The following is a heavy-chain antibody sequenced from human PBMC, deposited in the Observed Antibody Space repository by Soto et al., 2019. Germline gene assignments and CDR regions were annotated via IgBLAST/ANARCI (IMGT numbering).Heavy chain of an antibody. CDR2: TYYSGST. V-gene: IGHV4-30-4*01. Sequence: SVTMSDTCSVADDSICSCDYYWTLKSKPPGKGLEWIGYTYYSGSTYYNPSLKSRVTISVDTSKNQFSLKVNSVAVADTAVYYCAGKTTVTTFDVGWFDPWGQGTLVTVSS. CDR3: AGKTTVTTFDVGWFDP. D-gene: IGHD4-17*01. J-gene: IGHJ5*02. CDR1: DDSICSCDYY.